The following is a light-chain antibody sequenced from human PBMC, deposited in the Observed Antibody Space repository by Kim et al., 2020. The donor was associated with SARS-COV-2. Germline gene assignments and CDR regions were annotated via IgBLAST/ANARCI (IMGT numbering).Light chain of an antibody. Sequence: SASVGDRVTITCRASQIINPYLAWYQQKPGKAPILLIYEASSLQIGVPSRFSGAGSGAEFTLTINSLQPDDSATYYCQHYIRFPYTYGQGTKLEIK. CDR3: QHYIRFPYT. J-gene: IGKJ2*01. V-gene: IGKV1-5*03. CDR2: EAS. CDR1: QIINPY.